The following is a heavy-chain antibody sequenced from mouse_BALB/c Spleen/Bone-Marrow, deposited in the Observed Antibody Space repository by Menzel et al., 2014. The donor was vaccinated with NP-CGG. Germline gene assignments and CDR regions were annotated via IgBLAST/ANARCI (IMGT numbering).Heavy chain of an antibody. CDR2: IYPGSGST. V-gene: IGHV1-77*01. Sequence: VKLMESGPELVKPGASVKMSCKASGYTFTDYVITWVKQRTGQGLEWIGEIYPGSGSTYYNEKFKGKATLTADKSSNTAYMQLGSLTSEGSAVYFCARLDGNYRYAMDYWGQGTSVTVSS. CDR3: ARLDGNYRYAMDY. CDR1: GYTFTDYV. D-gene: IGHD2-1*01. J-gene: IGHJ4*01.